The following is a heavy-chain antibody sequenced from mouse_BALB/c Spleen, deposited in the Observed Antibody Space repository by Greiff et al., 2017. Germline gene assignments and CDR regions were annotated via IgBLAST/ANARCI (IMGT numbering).Heavy chain of an antibody. V-gene: IGHV2-6-5*01. CDR1: GFSLTDYG. CDR3: AKTLYGYEGVFAY. J-gene: IGHJ3*01. D-gene: IGHD2-2*01. Sequence: VQLQESGPGLVAPSQSLSITCTVSGFSLTDYGVSWIRQPPGKGLEWLGVIWGGGSTYYNSALKSRLSISKDNSKSQVFLKMNSLQTDDTAMYYCAKTLYGYEGVFAYWGQGTLVTVSA. CDR2: IWGGGST.